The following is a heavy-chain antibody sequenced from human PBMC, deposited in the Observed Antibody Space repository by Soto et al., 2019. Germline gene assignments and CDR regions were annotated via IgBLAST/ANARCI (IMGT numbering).Heavy chain of an antibody. Sequence: SVKVSCKASGGTFSSYAISWVRQAPGQGLEWMGGIIPIFGTANYAQKFQGRVTITADESTSTAYMELSSLSSEDTAVYYCAGATYYDILTGYRNDYWGQGTLVAVAS. CDR2: IIPIFGTA. CDR3: AGATYYDILTGYRNDY. J-gene: IGHJ4*02. CDR1: GGTFSSYA. D-gene: IGHD3-9*01. V-gene: IGHV1-69*13.